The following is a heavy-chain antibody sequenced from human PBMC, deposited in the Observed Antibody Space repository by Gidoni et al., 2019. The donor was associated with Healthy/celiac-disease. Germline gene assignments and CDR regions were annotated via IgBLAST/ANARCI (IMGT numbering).Heavy chain of an antibody. CDR1: GYSISSGYY. V-gene: IGHV4-38-2*01. Sequence: QVQLQESGPGLVKPSETLSLTCAVSGYSISSGYYWGWIRQPPGKGLEWIGSIYHSGSTYYNPSLKSRVTISVDTSKNQFSLKLSSVTAADTAVYYCARGTSIAAAGALDYWGQGTLVTVSS. J-gene: IGHJ4*02. CDR2: IYHSGST. CDR3: ARGTSIAAAGALDY. D-gene: IGHD6-13*01.